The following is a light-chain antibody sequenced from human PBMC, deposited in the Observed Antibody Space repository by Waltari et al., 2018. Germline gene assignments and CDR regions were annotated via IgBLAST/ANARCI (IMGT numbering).Light chain of an antibody. Sequence: DIQMTQDPSSLSVSIGDRVTITCRASQSTGRYLSWYQQKSGRAPKPLISFASSLESGVPSRFSGTGSGTDFTLTINSLQPEDIGTYYCQQASRGPLTFGQGT. CDR2: FAS. CDR3: QQASRGPLT. V-gene: IGKV1-39*01. CDR1: QSTGRY. J-gene: IGKJ1*01.